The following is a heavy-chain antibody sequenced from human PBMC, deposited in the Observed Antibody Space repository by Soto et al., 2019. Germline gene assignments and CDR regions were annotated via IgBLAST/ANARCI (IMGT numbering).Heavy chain of an antibody. CDR1: GLTFSGYW. V-gene: IGHV3-74*01. CDR2: VNSDGTST. J-gene: IGHJ4*02. CDR3: ARGWTGGY. Sequence: GGSLRLSCAASGLTFSGYWMHWVRQAPGKGLVWVSRVNSDGTSTAYADSVKGRFTISRDNAKNTLYLQMNSLRAEDTDVYYCARGWTGGYWGQGTLVNVSS. D-gene: IGHD2-15*01.